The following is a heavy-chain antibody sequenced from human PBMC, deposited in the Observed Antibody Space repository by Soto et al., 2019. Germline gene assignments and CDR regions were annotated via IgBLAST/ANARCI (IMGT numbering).Heavy chain of an antibody. CDR1: GFTFSSYA. CDR3: AKRARYCSGGSCYSFYYYYYMDV. D-gene: IGHD2-15*01. V-gene: IGHV3-23*01. Sequence: EVQLLESGGGLVQPGGSLRLSCAASGFTFSSYAMSWVRQAPGKGLEWVSAISGSGGSTYYADSVKGRFTISRDNSKNTLHLQMNSLRAEDTAVYYCAKRARYCSGGSCYSFYYYYYMDVWGKGTTVTVSS. CDR2: ISGSGGST. J-gene: IGHJ6*03.